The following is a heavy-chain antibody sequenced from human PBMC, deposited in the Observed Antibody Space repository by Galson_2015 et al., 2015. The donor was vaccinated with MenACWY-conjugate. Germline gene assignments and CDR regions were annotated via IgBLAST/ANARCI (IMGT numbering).Heavy chain of an antibody. D-gene: IGHD1-26*01. CDR1: GYMFNTSG. V-gene: IGHV1-18*01. J-gene: IGHJ4*02. CDR3: ARGPTLALWGTVDY. Sequence: SVKVSCKASGYMFNTSGISWLRQAPGQGLEWVGWIRGFNGETRYAQTFQARVTLTIETSTSTADMEMRSLRSDDPAVYWCARGPTLALWGTVDYWGQGTLVTVSS. CDR2: IRGFNGET.